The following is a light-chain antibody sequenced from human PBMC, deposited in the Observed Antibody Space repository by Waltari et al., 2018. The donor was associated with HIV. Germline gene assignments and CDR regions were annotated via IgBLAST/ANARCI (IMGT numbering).Light chain of an antibody. Sequence: QSVLTQPPPVSAAPGQKVPIPCSGRSPHLGNFYFTWYPQLPGTAPKLLIYENNKRPSGIPDRFSGSKSGTSATLGITGLQTGDEANYYCGTWDSSLSAGVVFGGGTKLTVL. CDR1: SPHLGNFY. CDR2: ENN. CDR3: GTWDSSLSAGVV. J-gene: IGLJ2*01. V-gene: IGLV1-51*02.